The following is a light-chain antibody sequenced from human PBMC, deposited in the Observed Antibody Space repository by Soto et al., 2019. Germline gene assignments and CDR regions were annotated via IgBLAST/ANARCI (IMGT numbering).Light chain of an antibody. Sequence: EMMMTQSPATLSVSPGERATLSCRASQSVSNNLAWYQQKPGQAPRLLIYGASTRATGIPARFSGSGSGTDFTLTISSLQSEDSAVYYCQQYSNWPLTFGGGTKVEIK. V-gene: IGKV3D-15*01. J-gene: IGKJ4*01. CDR3: QQYSNWPLT. CDR2: GAS. CDR1: QSVSNN.